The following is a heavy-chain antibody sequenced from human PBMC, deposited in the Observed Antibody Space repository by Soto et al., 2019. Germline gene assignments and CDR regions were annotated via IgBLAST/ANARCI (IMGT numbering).Heavy chain of an antibody. V-gene: IGHV2-5*02. J-gene: IGHJ4*02. Sequence: QITLKESGPTLVKPTQTLTLTCTFSGFSLSTSGVGVGWIRQPPGKALEWLALIYWDDDKRYSPSLKSRLTITKDTSKNQVVLTMTNMDPVDTATYYCAHTTYYYDSSGYYPFDHWGQGTLVTVSS. CDR3: AHTTYYYDSSGYYPFDH. CDR2: IYWDDDK. D-gene: IGHD3-22*01. CDR1: GFSLSTSGVG.